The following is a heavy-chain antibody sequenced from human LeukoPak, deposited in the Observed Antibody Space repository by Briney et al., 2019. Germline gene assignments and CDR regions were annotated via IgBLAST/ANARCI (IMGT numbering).Heavy chain of an antibody. CDR3: TRAEYSSSYNWFDP. CDR2: IRSKAYGGTT. J-gene: IGHJ5*02. CDR1: GFTFGDHA. Sequence: GGSLRLSCTASGFTFGDHAMSWVRQAPGKGLEWVGFIRSKAYGGTTEYAASVKGRFTISRDDSKSIAYLQMNSLKTEDTAVYYCTRAEYSSSYNWFDPWGQGTLVTVSS. D-gene: IGHD6-6*01. V-gene: IGHV3-49*04.